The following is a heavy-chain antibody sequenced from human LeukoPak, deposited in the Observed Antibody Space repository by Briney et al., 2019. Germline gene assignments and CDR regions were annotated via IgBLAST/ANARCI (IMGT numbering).Heavy chain of an antibody. D-gene: IGHD3-22*01. CDR3: ARERLLRYYDSSGWRYYFDY. CDR1: GYTFTSYD. V-gene: IGHV1-69*13. J-gene: IGHJ4*02. Sequence: SVKVSCKASGYTFTSYDINWVRQATGQGLEWMGGIIPIFGTANYAQKFQGRVTITADESTSTAYMELSSLRSEDTAVYYCARERLLRYYDSSGWRYYFDYWGQRTLVTVSS. CDR2: IIPIFGTA.